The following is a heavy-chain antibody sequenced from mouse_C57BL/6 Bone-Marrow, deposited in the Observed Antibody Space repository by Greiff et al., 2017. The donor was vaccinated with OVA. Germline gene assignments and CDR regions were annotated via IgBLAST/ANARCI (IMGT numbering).Heavy chain of an antibody. CDR2: IWSGGST. J-gene: IGHJ3*01. CDR3: AREGGYYEGLFAY. Sequence: QVQLQQSGPGLVQPSQSLSITCTVSGFSLTSYGVHWVRQSPGKGLEWLGVIWSGGSTDYNAAFISRLSISKDNSKSQVFFKMNSLQADDTAIYYCAREGGYYEGLFAYWGQGTLVTVSA. D-gene: IGHD2-3*01. CDR1: GFSLTSYG. V-gene: IGHV2-2*01.